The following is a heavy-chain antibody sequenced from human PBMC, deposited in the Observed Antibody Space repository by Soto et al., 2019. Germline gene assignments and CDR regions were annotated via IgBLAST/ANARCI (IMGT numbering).Heavy chain of an antibody. Sequence: PGGSLRLSCAASGFTFSSYAMHWVRQAPGKGLEWVAVISYDGSNKYYADSVKGRFTISRDNSKNTLYLQMNRLRAEDTAVYYCARDKDMIVGLDAFDIWGQGTMVTVSS. CDR1: GFTFSSYA. CDR3: ARDKDMIVGLDAFDI. V-gene: IGHV3-30-3*01. CDR2: ISYDGSNK. J-gene: IGHJ3*02. D-gene: IGHD3-22*01.